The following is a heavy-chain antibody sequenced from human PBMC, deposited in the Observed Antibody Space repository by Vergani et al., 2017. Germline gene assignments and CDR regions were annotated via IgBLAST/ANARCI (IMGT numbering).Heavy chain of an antibody. CDR3: ARDPNWNYRFDY. CDR2: ISYDGSNK. V-gene: IGHV3-30*04. D-gene: IGHD1-7*01. J-gene: IGHJ4*02. Sequence: QVQLVESGGGVVQPGRSLRLSCAASGFTFSSYAMHWVRQAPGKGPEWVAVISYDGSNKYYADSVKGRFTISRDNSKNTLYLQMNSLRAEDTAVYYCARDPNWNYRFDYWGQGTLVTVSS. CDR1: GFTFSSYA.